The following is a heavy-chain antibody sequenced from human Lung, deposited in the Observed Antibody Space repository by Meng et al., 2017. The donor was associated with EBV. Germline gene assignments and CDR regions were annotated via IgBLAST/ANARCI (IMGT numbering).Heavy chain of an antibody. CDR3: ARARSIAAAVIDY. CDR1: GGSISSSNW. J-gene: IGHJ4*02. CDR2: IYHSGST. V-gene: IGHV4-4*02. Sequence: RPGAGPGFGMPSGTLSLTCAVSGGSISSSNWWSGVRQPPGKGLEWIGEIYHSGSTNYNPSLKSRVTISVDKSKNQFTLKLSPVTAADTAVYYCARARSIAAAVIDYWGQGTLVTVSS. D-gene: IGHD6-13*01.